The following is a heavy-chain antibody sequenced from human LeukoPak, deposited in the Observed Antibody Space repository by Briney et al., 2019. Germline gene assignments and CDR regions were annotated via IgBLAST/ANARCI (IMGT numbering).Heavy chain of an antibody. CDR1: GYSFTSYW. J-gene: IGHJ5*02. V-gene: IGHV5-51*01. CDR3: ARQEYYDFWSGYYPAYA. CDR2: IYPGDSDT. Sequence: GESLKISCKGSGYSFTSYWIGWVRQMPGKGLGWMGIIYPGDSDTRYSPSFQGQVTISADKSISTAYLQWSSLKASDTAMYYCARQEYYDFWSGYYPAYAWGQGTLVTVSS. D-gene: IGHD3-3*01.